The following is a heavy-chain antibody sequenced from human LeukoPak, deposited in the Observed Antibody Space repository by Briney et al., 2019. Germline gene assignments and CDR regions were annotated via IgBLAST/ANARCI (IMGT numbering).Heavy chain of an antibody. J-gene: IGHJ4*02. CDR3: AKRPAAVRGVIPYVDY. V-gene: IGHV3-23*01. Sequence: PGGSQRLSCAASGFMFRSSSMSWVRQVPGKGLEWVSTISASAGNIYYADSVKGRFTISRDNSKNTLFLQMNSLRAEDTAIYYCAKRPAAVRGVIPYVDYWGQGTLVTVSS. D-gene: IGHD3-10*02. CDR2: ISASAGNI. CDR1: GFMFRSSS.